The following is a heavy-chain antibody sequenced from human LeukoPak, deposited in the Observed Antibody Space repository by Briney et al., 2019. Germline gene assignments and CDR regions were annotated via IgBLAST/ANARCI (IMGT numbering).Heavy chain of an antibody. V-gene: IGHV1-2*02. CDR2: INPNSGDT. Sequence: ASVKVSCKASGYTFSDYYIYWVRQAPGQGLQCMGWINPNSGDTNYAQKFQGRVTMTRDTSISTAFMELSGLRSGDTAVYYCARVGTMAGIGWGDLDYWGQGTLVTVSS. CDR3: ARVGTMAGIGWGDLDY. CDR1: GYTFSDYY. J-gene: IGHJ4*02. D-gene: IGHD6-19*01.